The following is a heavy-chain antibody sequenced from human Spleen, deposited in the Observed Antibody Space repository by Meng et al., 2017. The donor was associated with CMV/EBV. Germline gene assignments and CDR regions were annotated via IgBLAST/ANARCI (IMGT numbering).Heavy chain of an antibody. CDR3: ARDFGWWELLTDY. CDR2: ISYDGSNK. Sequence: GGSLRLSCAASGFTFSDFAMHWVRQAPGRGLEWVAAISYDGSNKYYADSVKGRFTISRDNSKNTLYLQMNSLRAEDTAVYYCARDFGWWELLTDYWGQGTLVTVSS. D-gene: IGHD1-26*01. V-gene: IGHV3-30*04. CDR1: GFTFSDFA. J-gene: IGHJ4*02.